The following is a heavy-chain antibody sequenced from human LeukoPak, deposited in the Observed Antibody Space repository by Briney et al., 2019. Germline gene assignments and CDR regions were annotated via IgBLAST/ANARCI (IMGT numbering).Heavy chain of an antibody. CDR3: ARGGYSGYEFDC. Sequence: GESLKISCRASGYSFSTHWIGWVRQMPGKGLEWMGVIYPGDSDTRYSPSFQGQVTMSADKSISTAYLQWSSLKASDTAMYYCARGGYSGYEFDCWGQGTLVTVSS. CDR1: GYSFSTHW. J-gene: IGHJ4*02. V-gene: IGHV5-51*01. D-gene: IGHD5-12*01. CDR2: IYPGDSDT.